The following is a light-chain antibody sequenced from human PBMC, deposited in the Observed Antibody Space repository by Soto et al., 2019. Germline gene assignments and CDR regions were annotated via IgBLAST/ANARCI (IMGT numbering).Light chain of an antibody. CDR1: SGSVSTTYY. J-gene: IGLJ2*01. CDR2: STN. V-gene: IGLV8-61*01. CDR3: MLYMGGGLVV. Sequence: QTVVTQEPSFSVSPGGTVTLTCGLTSGSVSTTYYPSWYQQTPGQAPRTLIYSTNSRSSGVPDRFSGSILGNKAALTITGAHADDESDYHCMLYMGGGLVVFGGGTKLTVL.